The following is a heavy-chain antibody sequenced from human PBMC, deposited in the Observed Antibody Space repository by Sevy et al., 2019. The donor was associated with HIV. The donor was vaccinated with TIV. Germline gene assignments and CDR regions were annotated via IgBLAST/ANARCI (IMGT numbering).Heavy chain of an antibody. J-gene: IGHJ4*02. V-gene: IGHV5-51*01. CDR1: GYSFTSYW. Sequence: GESLKISCKGSGYSFTSYWIGWVRQMPGKGLEWMGIIYPGDSDTRYSPSFQGQVTISADKSISTAYLQWSSLKASDTAMYYCARHRGPRKRWLQPFDYWGQGTLVTVSS. CDR2: IYPGDSDT. CDR3: ARHRGPRKRWLQPFDY. D-gene: IGHD5-12*01.